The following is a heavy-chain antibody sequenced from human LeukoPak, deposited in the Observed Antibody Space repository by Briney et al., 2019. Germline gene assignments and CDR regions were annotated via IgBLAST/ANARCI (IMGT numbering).Heavy chain of an antibody. D-gene: IGHD3-16*01. V-gene: IGHV1-69*13. Sequence: ASVKVSCKASGGTFSCYAISWVRQAPGQGLEWMGGIIPIFGTANYAQKFQGRVTITADESTSTAYMELSSLRSEDTAVYYCARLGLVAIGYYYGMDVWGQGTTVTVSS. CDR1: GGTFSCYA. CDR3: ARLGLVAIGYYYGMDV. CDR2: IIPIFGTA. J-gene: IGHJ6*02.